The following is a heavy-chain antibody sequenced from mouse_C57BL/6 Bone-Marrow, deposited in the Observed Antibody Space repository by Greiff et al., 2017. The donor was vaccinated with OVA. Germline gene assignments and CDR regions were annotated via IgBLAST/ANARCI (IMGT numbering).Heavy chain of an antibody. CDR2: IDPEDGDT. J-gene: IGHJ4*01. V-gene: IGHV14-2*01. D-gene: IGHD2-10*02. CDR3: ARSTVKAMDY. Sequence: EVHLVESGAELVKPGASVKLSCTASGFNIKDYYMHWVKQRTEQGLEWIGWIDPEDGDTKYASKFQGKATITADTSSNTAYLQLSSLTSEDTAVYYCARSTVKAMDYWGQGTSVTVSS. CDR1: GFNIKDYY.